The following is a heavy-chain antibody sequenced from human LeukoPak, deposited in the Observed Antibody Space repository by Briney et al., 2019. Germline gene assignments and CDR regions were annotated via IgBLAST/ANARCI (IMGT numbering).Heavy chain of an antibody. Sequence: GGSLRLSCEASGFTLGNYGMTWVRQTPGKKLEWVSGISAGGHDRNYADSVKGRFTISRDNSRGTVYLQMDRLRADDTAFYYCASDFRLGGTTGWINWGQGTLVIVSS. CDR2: ISAGGHDR. D-gene: IGHD1/OR15-1a*01. J-gene: IGHJ4*02. CDR1: GFTLGNYG. V-gene: IGHV3-23*01. CDR3: ASDFRLGGTTGWIN.